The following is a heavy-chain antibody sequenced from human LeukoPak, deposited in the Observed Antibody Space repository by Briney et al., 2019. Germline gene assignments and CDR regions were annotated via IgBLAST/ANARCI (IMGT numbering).Heavy chain of an antibody. CDR3: ARASGGYYDSSGSFDY. CDR2: ISYDGSNK. D-gene: IGHD3-22*01. V-gene: IGHV3-30-3*01. Sequence: PGGSLRLSCAASGFTFSSYAMHWVRQAPGKGLEWVAVISYDGSNKYYADSVKGQFTISRDNSKNTLYLQMNSLRAEDTAVYHCARASGGYYDSSGSFDYWGQGTLVTVSS. CDR1: GFTFSSYA. J-gene: IGHJ4*02.